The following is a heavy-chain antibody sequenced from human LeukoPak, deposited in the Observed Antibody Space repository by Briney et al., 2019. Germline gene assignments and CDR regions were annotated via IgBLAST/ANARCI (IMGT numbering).Heavy chain of an antibody. CDR2: TVSRGTT. V-gene: IGHV3-69-1*01. CDR1: GFTFTSDA. CDR3: ARVVNGQDIDY. D-gene: IGHD2/OR15-2a*01. Sequence: AGSLRLSCVASGFTFTSDAMNWVRQHPGKGLEWVSSTVSRGTTQYADSVKGRVTVSRDTSKNSLYLQMNSLRAEDTAVYYCARVVNGQDIDYWGQGTLVTVSS. J-gene: IGHJ4*02.